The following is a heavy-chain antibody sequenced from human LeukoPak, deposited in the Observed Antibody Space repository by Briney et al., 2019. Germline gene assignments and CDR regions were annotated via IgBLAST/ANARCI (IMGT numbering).Heavy chain of an antibody. D-gene: IGHD6-13*01. CDR2: LWYDGNNK. Sequence: GGSLRLSCVASGFTFSNYGMHWVRQAPGKGLEWVAILWYDGNNKYYADAVRGRFTISRDNSKNTLYLQMDSLRDEDTAVYYCARVWSGQQLVLGDYWGQGTLVTVSS. CDR3: ARVWSGQQLVLGDY. J-gene: IGHJ4*02. V-gene: IGHV3-33*01. CDR1: GFTFSNYG.